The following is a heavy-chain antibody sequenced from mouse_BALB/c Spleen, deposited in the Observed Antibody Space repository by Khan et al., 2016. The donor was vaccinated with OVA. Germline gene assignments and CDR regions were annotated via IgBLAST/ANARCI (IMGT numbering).Heavy chain of an antibody. Sequence: EVELVESGGGLVKPGGPLKLSCTTSGFTFSTYAMSWVSQTPEKRLEWVATISSGGDYTYYPDSVKGRFTISRDNAKSTLYRQMSSLRSEDTAMYYWARHNYGPVAYWGQGTLVTVSA. CDR2: ISSGGDYT. J-gene: IGHJ3*01. CDR3: ARHNYGPVAY. CDR1: GFTFSTYA. V-gene: IGHV5-9-3*01. D-gene: IGHD1-1*01.